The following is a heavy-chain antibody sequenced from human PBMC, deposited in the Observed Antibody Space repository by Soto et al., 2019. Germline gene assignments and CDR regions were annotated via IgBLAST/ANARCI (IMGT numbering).Heavy chain of an antibody. V-gene: IGHV3-23*01. CDR1: GFTFSSYA. Sequence: GGSLRLSCAASGFTFSSYAMSWVRQAPGKGLEWVSLISGSGDSTYYADSVKGRFTISRDNSKNTLYLQMNSLRADDTAVFYCAKAGGDCSGGSCYSSQGDYWGQGTLVTVSS. CDR3: AKAGGDCSGGSCYSSQGDY. CDR2: ISGSGDST. J-gene: IGHJ4*02. D-gene: IGHD2-15*01.